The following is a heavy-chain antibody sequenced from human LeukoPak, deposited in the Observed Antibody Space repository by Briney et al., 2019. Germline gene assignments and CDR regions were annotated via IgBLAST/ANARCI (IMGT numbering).Heavy chain of an antibody. Sequence: ASVKVSCKASGYTFTSYGISWVRQAPGQGLEVMGWISAYNVNTNYAQKLQGRVTMTTDQSTRTAYTELRSPGSVGTAEYYCARGGSTSCGDYWGQGTLVTVSS. V-gene: IGHV1-18*01. CDR2: ISAYNVNT. D-gene: IGHD2-2*01. CDR3: ARGGSTSCGDY. J-gene: IGHJ4*02. CDR1: GYTFTSYG.